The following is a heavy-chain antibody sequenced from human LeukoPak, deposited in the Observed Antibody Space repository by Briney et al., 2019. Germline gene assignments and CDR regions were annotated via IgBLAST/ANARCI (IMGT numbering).Heavy chain of an antibody. CDR3: ARGYYDNSGYYFPFDF. Sequence: GGSLRLSCAASGXTFSEYYMSWIRQAPGKGLEWVSYIRSSSSYTNYADSVKGRFTISRDNAKNSLYLQMNSLRAEYTAVYYCARGYYDNSGYYFPFDFWGQGTLVTVSS. CDR2: IRSSSSYT. V-gene: IGHV3-11*06. J-gene: IGHJ4*02. D-gene: IGHD3-22*01. CDR1: GXTFSEYY.